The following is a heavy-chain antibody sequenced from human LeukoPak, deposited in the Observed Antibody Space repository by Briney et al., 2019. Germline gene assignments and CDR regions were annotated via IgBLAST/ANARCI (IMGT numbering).Heavy chain of an antibody. CDR3: AGCPKYYDILTGYHSAFDI. J-gene: IGHJ3*02. Sequence: SETLSLTCTVSGGSISSGDYYWSWIRQPPGKGLEWIGYIYYSGSTYYNPSLKSRVTISVDTSKNQFSLKLSSLTAADTAVYYCAGCPKYYDILTGYHSAFDIWGQGTMVTVSS. D-gene: IGHD3-9*01. V-gene: IGHV4-30-4*01. CDR2: IYYSGST. CDR1: GGSISSGDYY.